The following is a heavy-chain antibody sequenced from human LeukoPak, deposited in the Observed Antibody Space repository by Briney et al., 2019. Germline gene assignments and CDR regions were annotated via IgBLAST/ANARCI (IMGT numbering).Heavy chain of an antibody. Sequence: ASVKVSCKASGYMFNIYGISWVRQAPGQGLEWMGWISAFNGNTNYARNFQDRVTMTTDTSTSTAYMELTSLSSDDTAVYYCARSPSVTRYGRFASWGQGTLVTVSS. CDR3: ARSPSVTRYGRFAS. D-gene: IGHD4-17*01. J-gene: IGHJ4*02. CDR1: GYMFNIYG. CDR2: ISAFNGNT. V-gene: IGHV1-18*01.